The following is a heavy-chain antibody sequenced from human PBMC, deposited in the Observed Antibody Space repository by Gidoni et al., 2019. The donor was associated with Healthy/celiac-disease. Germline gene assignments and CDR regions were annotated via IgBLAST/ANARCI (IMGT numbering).Heavy chain of an antibody. D-gene: IGHD4-4*01. Sequence: QVQLQQSGAGLLKPSETLSLTCAVYGRSFSGYYLSWIRQPPGKGLEWIGEINHSGSTNYNPSLKSRVTISVDTSKNQFSLKLSSVTAADTAVYYCARVPRYSNSLDYWGQGTLVTVSS. J-gene: IGHJ4*02. V-gene: IGHV4-34*01. CDR3: ARVPRYSNSLDY. CDR1: GRSFSGYY. CDR2: INHSGST.